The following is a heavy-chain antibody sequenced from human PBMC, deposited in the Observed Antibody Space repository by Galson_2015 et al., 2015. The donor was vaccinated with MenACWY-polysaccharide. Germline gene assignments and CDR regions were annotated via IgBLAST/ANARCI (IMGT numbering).Heavy chain of an antibody. D-gene: IGHD6-19*01. CDR1: GFTFSAYT. V-gene: IGHV3-23*01. Sequence: SLRLSCAFSGFTFSAYTMSWIRQAPGKGLEWVTVISIDGRNTYYADPVKGRFTISRDNSKNTLFLQMNGLTAEDTAVYYCVKAHETSGWNRGPGYWGQGTLVTVSS. J-gene: IGHJ4*02. CDR3: VKAHETSGWNRGPGY. CDR2: ISIDGRNT.